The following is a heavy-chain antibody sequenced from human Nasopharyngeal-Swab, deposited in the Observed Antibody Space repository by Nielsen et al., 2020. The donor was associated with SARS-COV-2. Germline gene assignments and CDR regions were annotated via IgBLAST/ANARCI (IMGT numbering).Heavy chain of an antibody. CDR1: GGSISSYY. V-gene: IGHV4-59*12. CDR3: ARGRVGATSKKNWFDP. D-gene: IGHD1-26*01. Sequence: SETLSLTCTVSGGSISSYYWSWIRQPPGKGLEWIGYIYYSGSTNYNPSLKSRVTISVDTSKNQFSLKLSSVTAADTAVYYCARGRVGATSKKNWFDPWGQGTPVTVSS. J-gene: IGHJ5*02. CDR2: IYYSGST.